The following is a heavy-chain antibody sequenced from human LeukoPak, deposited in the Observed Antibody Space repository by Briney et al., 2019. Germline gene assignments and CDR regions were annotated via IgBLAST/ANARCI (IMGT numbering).Heavy chain of an antibody. CDR2: IKNKPDGGTT. CDR1: GFTFSNAW. Sequence: GGSLRLSCAASGFTFSNAWMTWVRQAPGKGLEWVGRIKNKPDGGTTDYAAPVKGRFTISRDDSINTLYLQMNSLKTEDTAFYYCTTVGVATPGFFGPWGQGTLVPVSS. V-gene: IGHV3-15*05. J-gene: IGHJ5*02. CDR3: TTVGVATPGFFGP. D-gene: IGHD5-12*01.